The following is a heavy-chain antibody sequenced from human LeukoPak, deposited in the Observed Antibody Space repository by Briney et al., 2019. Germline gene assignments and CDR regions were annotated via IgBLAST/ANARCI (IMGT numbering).Heavy chain of an antibody. CDR1: GFTFDDYA. J-gene: IGHJ4*02. D-gene: IGHD6-19*01. Sequence: GGSLRLSCAASGFTFDDYAMHWVRQAPGKGLEWVSLISGVGGTTYYADSVKGRFTISRDNSKSSLYLQMNSLRTEDTALYYCAKDKQGLVLWRPYYFDYWGQGTLVTDSS. V-gene: IGHV3-43*02. CDR3: AKDKQGLVLWRPYYFDY. CDR2: ISGVGGTT.